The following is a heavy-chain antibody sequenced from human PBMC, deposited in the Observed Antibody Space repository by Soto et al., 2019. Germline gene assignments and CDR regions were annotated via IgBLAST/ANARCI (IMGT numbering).Heavy chain of an antibody. CDR2: ISAYNGNT. J-gene: IGHJ4*02. CDR1: GYTFTSYG. CDR3: ARGDYDILTGYSAFDS. D-gene: IGHD3-9*01. Sequence: GASVKVSCKASGYTFTSYGISWVRQAPGQGLEWMGWISAYNGNTNYAQKLQGRVTMTTDTSTSTAYMELRSLRSDDTAVYYCARGDYDILTGYSAFDSWGEGTLVTVSS. V-gene: IGHV1-18*01.